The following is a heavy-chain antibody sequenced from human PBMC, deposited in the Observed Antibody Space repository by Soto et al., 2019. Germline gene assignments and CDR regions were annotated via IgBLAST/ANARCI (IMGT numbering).Heavy chain of an antibody. D-gene: IGHD3-9*01. CDR3: GRRYYDILTGPDTDDAFDI. J-gene: IGHJ3*02. Sequence: ASVKVSCKASGYTFTSYYMHWVRQAPGQGLEWMGIVNPSGGSTSYAQKFQGRVTMTRDTSTSTVYMELSSLRSEDTAVYYCGRRYYDILTGPDTDDAFDIWGQGTMVTVSS. CDR2: VNPSGGST. CDR1: GYTFTSYY. V-gene: IGHV1-46*03.